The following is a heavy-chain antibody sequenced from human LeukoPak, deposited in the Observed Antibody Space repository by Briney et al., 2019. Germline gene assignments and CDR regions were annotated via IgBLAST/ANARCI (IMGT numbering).Heavy chain of an antibody. CDR2: ISYDGSNK. D-gene: IGHD3-10*01. J-gene: IGHJ3*02. CDR3: ANKGLLWFGDPPAFDI. Sequence: GRSLRLSCAASGFTFSSYGMHWVRQAPGKGPEWVAVISYDGSNKYYADSVKGRFTISRDNSKNTLYLKMNSLRAEDTAVYYCANKGLLWFGDPPAFDIWGQGTMVTVSS. CDR1: GFTFSSYG. V-gene: IGHV3-30*18.